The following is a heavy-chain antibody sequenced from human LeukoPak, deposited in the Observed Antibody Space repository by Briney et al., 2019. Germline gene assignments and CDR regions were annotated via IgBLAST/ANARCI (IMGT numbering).Heavy chain of an antibody. CDR1: GYTFTSYG. D-gene: IGHD3-22*01. Sequence: GASVKVSCKASGYTFTSYGISWVRQAPGQGLEWMGWISAYNGNTNYAQKLQGRVTMTTDTSTSTAYMELRSLRSDDTAVYYCARRAGDYDSSGYYYYYYYMDVWGKGTTVTVSS. CDR2: ISAYNGNT. J-gene: IGHJ6*03. V-gene: IGHV1-18*01. CDR3: ARRAGDYDSSGYYYYYYYMDV.